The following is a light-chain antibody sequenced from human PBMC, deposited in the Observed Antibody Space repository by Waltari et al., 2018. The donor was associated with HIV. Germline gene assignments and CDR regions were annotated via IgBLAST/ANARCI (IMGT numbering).Light chain of an antibody. CDR3: SYTGTNSLH. J-gene: IGLJ2*01. Sequence: QSALTQPASVSGSPGRSITISCTGASSEVGWYECISWYQQPPGKATRLISYEVTNRPSWVSNRFVGSKSANTAARTISGLQADDEADYYCSYTGTNSLHFGGGTKVTVL. V-gene: IGLV2-14*01. CDR2: EVT. CDR1: SSEVGWYEC.